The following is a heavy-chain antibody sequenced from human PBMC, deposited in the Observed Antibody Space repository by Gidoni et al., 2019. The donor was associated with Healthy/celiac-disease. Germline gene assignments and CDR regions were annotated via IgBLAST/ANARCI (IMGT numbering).Heavy chain of an antibody. CDR3: AKEEVWQLVVGYYGMDV. CDR1: GFTFSSYA. V-gene: IGHV3-23*04. Sequence: EVQLVESGGGLVQPGGSLRLSCAASGFTFSSYAMRWVRQAPGKGLEWVSAISGSGGSTYYADSVKGRFTISRDNSKNTLYLQMNSLRAEDTAVYYCAKEEVWQLVVGYYGMDVWGQGTTVTVSS. J-gene: IGHJ6*02. CDR2: ISGSGGST. D-gene: IGHD6-6*01.